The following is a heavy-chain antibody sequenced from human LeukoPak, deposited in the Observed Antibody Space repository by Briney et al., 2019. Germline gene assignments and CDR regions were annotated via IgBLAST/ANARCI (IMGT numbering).Heavy chain of an antibody. D-gene: IGHD3-9*01. Sequence: GGSLRLSCAASGFTFDDYAMHWVRQAPGKGLEWVSLISGDGGSTYYADSVKGRFTISRDNSKNSLYLQMNSLRTKDTALYFRAKDPIRYFDWLSFGTPYYFDYWGREPWSPSPQ. CDR3: AKDPIRYFDWLSFGTPYYFDY. V-gene: IGHV3-43*02. CDR2: ISGDGGST. CDR1: GFTFDDYA. J-gene: IGHJ4*02.